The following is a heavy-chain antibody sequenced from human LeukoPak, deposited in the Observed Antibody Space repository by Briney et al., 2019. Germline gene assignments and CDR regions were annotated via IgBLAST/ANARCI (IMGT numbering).Heavy chain of an antibody. CDR3: ARDMSIAPHTKYMDV. D-gene: IGHD6-6*01. CDR1: GFTFSSFS. Sequence: GGSMRLSCPASGFTFSSFSMKWVRQVPGEGLEWVSSISSSSSYIYYVDSVKGRFTISRDNANNSLYLQMNSLRAEDTAVYFCARDMSIAPHTKYMDVWGKGTTVTVSS. CDR2: ISSSSSYI. J-gene: IGHJ6*03. V-gene: IGHV3-21*01.